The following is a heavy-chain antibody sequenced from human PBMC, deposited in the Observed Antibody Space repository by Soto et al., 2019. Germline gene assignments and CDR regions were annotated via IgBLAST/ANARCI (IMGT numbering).Heavy chain of an antibody. Sequence: SETLSLTCTVSGGSISSGGYYWSWIRQHPGKGLEWIGYIYYSGSTYYNPSLKSRVTISVDTSKNQFSLKLSSVTAADTAVYYCARYRSYSSSWYIYWGQGTLVTVSS. V-gene: IGHV4-31*03. D-gene: IGHD6-13*01. CDR3: ARYRSYSSSWYIY. CDR1: GGSISSGGYY. CDR2: IYYSGST. J-gene: IGHJ4*02.